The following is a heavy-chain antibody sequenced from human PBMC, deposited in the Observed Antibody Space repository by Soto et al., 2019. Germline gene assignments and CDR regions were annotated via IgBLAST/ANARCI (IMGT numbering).Heavy chain of an antibody. V-gene: IGHV1-18*01. Sequence: QVQLVQSGAEVQKPGASVKVSCKASGYTFSIFGINWVRQAPGQGLEWMGWSSAYSGNTNYAQRFQSRVTMTTDTSTTTAYMELTSLRSDDTAVYYCARHLDNDGIDVWGQGTTVTVSS. CDR1: GYTFSIFG. D-gene: IGHD1-1*01. J-gene: IGHJ6*02. CDR2: SSAYSGNT. CDR3: ARHLDNDGIDV.